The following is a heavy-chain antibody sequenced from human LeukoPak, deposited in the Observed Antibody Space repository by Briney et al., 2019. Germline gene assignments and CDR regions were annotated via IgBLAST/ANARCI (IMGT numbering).Heavy chain of an antibody. CDR1: GFTFSSYG. CDR3: AKVDCLGSCYRYYFDY. J-gene: IGHJ4*02. Sequence: GRSLRLSCAASGFTFSSYGMHWVRQAPGKGLEWVAVISYDGSNKYYADSVKGRFTISRDNSKNTLYLQMNGLRAEGTAVYYCAKVDCLGSCYRYYFDYWGQGTLVTVSS. CDR2: ISYDGSNK. D-gene: IGHD2-15*01. V-gene: IGHV3-30*18.